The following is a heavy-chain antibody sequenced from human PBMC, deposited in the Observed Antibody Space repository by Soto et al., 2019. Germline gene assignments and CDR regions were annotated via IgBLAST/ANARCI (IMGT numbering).Heavy chain of an antibody. V-gene: IGHV3-53*01. Sequence: SLRLSCAASEFTVSSNYMNWVRQAPGKGLECVSTIYSGGSTYYADSVKGRFTISRDNSKNTLYLQMNNLRAEDTAVYYCAGRVGATNYGMDVWGQGTTVTVSS. CDR3: AGRVGATNYGMDV. CDR2: IYSGGST. CDR1: EFTVSSNY. J-gene: IGHJ6*02. D-gene: IGHD1-26*01.